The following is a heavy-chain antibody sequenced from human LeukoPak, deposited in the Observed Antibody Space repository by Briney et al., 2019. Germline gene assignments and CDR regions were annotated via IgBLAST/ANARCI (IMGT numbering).Heavy chain of an antibody. CDR3: ASPRGTYFPGHYFAC. CDR1: AFIFSGHW. D-gene: IGHD1-26*01. V-gene: IGHV3-7*03. CDR2: IKEDGSER. Sequence: GGSLRLSCEGSAFIFSGHWMNWVRQTPGKGLEWVASIKEDGSERQYVDSVKGRFSISRDNTKGSLFLQLNSLRAEDTAAYYCASPRGTYFPGHYFACWGQGTLVTVSS. J-gene: IGHJ4*02.